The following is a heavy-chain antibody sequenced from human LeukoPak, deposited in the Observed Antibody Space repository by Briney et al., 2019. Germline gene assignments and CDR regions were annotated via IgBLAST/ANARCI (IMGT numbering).Heavy chain of an antibody. J-gene: IGHJ3*02. CDR1: GFTVSSNY. V-gene: IGHV3-53*01. D-gene: IGHD4-11*01. Sequence: GGSLRLSCISSGFTVSSNYMSWVRQAPGKGLEWVSVIYSDGTTYYADSVKGRFTISRDISKNTLYLQMNSLRAEDTAVYYCVRDSPYSDYLIGGAFNIWGQGTMVTVSS. CDR2: IYSDGTT. CDR3: VRDSPYSDYLIGGAFNI.